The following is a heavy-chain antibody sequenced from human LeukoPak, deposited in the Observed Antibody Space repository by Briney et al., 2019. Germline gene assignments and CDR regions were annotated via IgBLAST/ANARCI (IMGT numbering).Heavy chain of an antibody. CDR2: IYYSGST. J-gene: IGHJ6*02. CDR1: GGSISSYY. CDR3: ARVYDFWSGPTGGMDG. D-gene: IGHD3-3*01. Sequence: SETLSLTCTVSGGSISSYYWSWIRQPPGKGLEWIGYIYYSGSTNYNPSLKSRVTISVDTSKNQFSLKLSSVTAADTAVYYCARVYDFWSGPTGGMDGWGQGTTVTVSS. V-gene: IGHV4-59*01.